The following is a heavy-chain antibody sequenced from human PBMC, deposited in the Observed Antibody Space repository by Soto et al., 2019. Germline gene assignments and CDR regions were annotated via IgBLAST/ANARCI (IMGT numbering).Heavy chain of an antibody. Sequence: ASVKVSCKASGGTFSSYAISWVRQAPGQGLEWMGGIIPIFGTANYAQKFQGRVTITADESTSTAYMELSSLRSEDTAVYYCARGSRGVFHNWFDPWGQGTLVTVSS. CDR2: IIPIFGTA. V-gene: IGHV1-69*13. CDR3: ARGSRGVFHNWFDP. J-gene: IGHJ5*02. CDR1: GGTFSSYA. D-gene: IGHD2-8*01.